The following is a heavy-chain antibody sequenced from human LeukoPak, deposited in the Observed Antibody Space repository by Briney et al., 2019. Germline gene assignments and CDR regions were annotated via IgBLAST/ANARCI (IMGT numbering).Heavy chain of an antibody. CDR2: IYHSGRT. Sequence: SETLSLTCALSLGSISSGGYSWSWIRQPPGKGLEWVGYIYHSGRTYYNPSLKSRVTISIDRSKNQFSLRLSSVTAADTAVYYCARGYDSGSRPFDYWGQGTLVTVSS. CDR3: ARGYDSGSRPFDY. CDR1: LGSISSGGYS. V-gene: IGHV4-30-2*01. D-gene: IGHD3-10*01. J-gene: IGHJ4*02.